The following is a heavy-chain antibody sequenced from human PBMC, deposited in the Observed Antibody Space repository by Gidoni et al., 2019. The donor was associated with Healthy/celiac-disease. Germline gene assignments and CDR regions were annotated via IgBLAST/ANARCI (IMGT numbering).Heavy chain of an antibody. CDR1: GGSFSGYY. V-gene: IGHV4-34*01. CDR3: ARGRVLRFLEWARWEMDV. Sequence: QVQLQQWGAGLLKPSETLSLTCAVYGGSFSGYYWSWIRQPPGKGLEWIGEINHSGSTNYNPSLKSRVTISVDTSKNQFSLKLSSVTAADTAVYYCARGRVLRFLEWARWEMDVWGKGTTVTVSS. CDR2: INHSGST. J-gene: IGHJ6*04. D-gene: IGHD3-3*01.